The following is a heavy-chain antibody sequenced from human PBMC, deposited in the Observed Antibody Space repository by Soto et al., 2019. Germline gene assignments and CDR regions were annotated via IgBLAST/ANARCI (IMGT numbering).Heavy chain of an antibody. Sequence: GASVKVSCKASGYTFTSYAMHWVRQAPGQRLEWMGWINAGNGNTKYSQKFQGRVTITRDTSASTAYMELSSLRSEDTAVYYCARGNIVVVVAAEYGMDVWGQGTTVNVSS. J-gene: IGHJ6*02. CDR2: INAGNGNT. D-gene: IGHD2-15*01. CDR3: ARGNIVVVVAAEYGMDV. CDR1: GYTFTSYA. V-gene: IGHV1-3*01.